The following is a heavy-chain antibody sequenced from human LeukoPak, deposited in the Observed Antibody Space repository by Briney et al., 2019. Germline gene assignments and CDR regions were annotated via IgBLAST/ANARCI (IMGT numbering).Heavy chain of an antibody. J-gene: IGHJ6*02. CDR1: GFTFSSYW. D-gene: IGHD3-16*01. CDR3: AKERAIWYYYGMDV. V-gene: IGHV3-30*18. Sequence: GGSLRLSCVASGFTFSSYWMHWVRQAPGKGLEWVAVISYDGSNKYYADSVKGRFTISRDNSKNTLYLQMNSLRAEDTAVYYCAKERAIWYYYGMDVWGQGTTVTVSS. CDR2: ISYDGSNK.